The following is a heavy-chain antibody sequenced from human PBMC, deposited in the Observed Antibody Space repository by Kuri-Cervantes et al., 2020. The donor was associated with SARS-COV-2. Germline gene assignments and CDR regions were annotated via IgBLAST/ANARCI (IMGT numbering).Heavy chain of an antibody. Sequence: ESLKISCTVSXGSISSSSYYGGWIRQPPGKGLXWIGSIYYSGXTFYNLSLKSRVTISVDTSKNQFSLKLSSVTAADTAXHYCARLGSXGITIFGVVXXXWYFDLWGRGTLVTVSS. J-gene: IGHJ2*01. V-gene: IGHV4-39*01. CDR2: IYYSGXT. CDR3: ARLGSXGITIFGVVXXXWYFDL. CDR1: XGSISSSSYY. D-gene: IGHD3-3*01.